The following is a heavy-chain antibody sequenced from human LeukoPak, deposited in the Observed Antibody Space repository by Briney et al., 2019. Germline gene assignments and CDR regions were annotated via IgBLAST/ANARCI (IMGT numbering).Heavy chain of an antibody. D-gene: IGHD3-22*01. V-gene: IGHV4-61*01. Sequence: SETLSLTCTVSGGSVSSGSYYWSWIRQPPGKGLEWIGYIYYSGSTNYNPSLKSRVTISVDTSKNQFSLKPSSVTAADTAVYYCASVYDSSGYYPFWGQGTLVTVSS. CDR1: GGSVSSGSYY. CDR3: ASVYDSSGYYPF. CDR2: IYYSGST. J-gene: IGHJ4*02.